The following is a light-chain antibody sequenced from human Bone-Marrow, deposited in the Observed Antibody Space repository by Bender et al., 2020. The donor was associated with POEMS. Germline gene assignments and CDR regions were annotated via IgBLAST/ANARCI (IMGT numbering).Light chain of an antibody. V-gene: IGLV1-51*01. J-gene: IGLJ2*01. CDR3: GTWDSSLRRGV. CDR2: DNR. CDR1: SSNIENNY. Sequence: QSVLTQPPSVSAAPGQKVTISCSGRSSNIENNYVAWYQQLPGAAPKLLIYDNRERPSGIPDRFSASKSGTSATLAITGLQTGDEAEYYCGTWDSSLRRGVFGGGTKLTVL.